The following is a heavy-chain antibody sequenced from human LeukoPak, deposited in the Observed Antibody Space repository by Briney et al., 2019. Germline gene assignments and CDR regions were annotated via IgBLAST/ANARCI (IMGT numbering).Heavy chain of an antibody. Sequence: PGGSLRLSCAASGFTVSSNYMSWVHQAPGKGLEWVSVIYSSGNTYYADSVKGRFTISRDNSKNTLYLEMNSLRVEDTAMYYCARGGVLVTAMNYWGQGTLVTVSS. D-gene: IGHD2-21*02. V-gene: IGHV3-53*01. CDR1: GFTVSSNY. CDR3: ARGGVLVTAMNY. CDR2: IYSSGNT. J-gene: IGHJ4*02.